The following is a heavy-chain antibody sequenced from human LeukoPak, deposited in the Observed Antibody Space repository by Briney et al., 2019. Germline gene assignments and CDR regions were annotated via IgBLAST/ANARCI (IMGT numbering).Heavy chain of an antibody. V-gene: IGHV4-39*07. J-gene: IGHJ4*02. CDR1: GASISNSTYY. D-gene: IGHD3-22*01. CDR2: IYHSGST. CDR3: GRDGAQNYDSSGRADY. Sequence: SETLSLTCTVSGASISNSTYYWGWIRQPPGKGLVWIGSIYHSGSTYYNPSLKSRVTISVDTSKNQFFLKLCSVTAADTAVYYCGRDGAQNYDSSGRADYWGQGTLVTVSS.